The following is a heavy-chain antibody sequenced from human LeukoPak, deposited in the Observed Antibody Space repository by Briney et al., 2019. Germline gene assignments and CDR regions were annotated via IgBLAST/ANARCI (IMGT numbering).Heavy chain of an antibody. V-gene: IGHV1-69*01. Sequence: SVKVSCKASGGTFSSYAISWVRQGPGQGLEWMGGIIPIFGTANYAQKFQGRVTITADESTSTAYMELSSLRSEDTAVYYCARDLSSTVYYYYYMDVWGKGTTVTVSS. J-gene: IGHJ6*03. D-gene: IGHD4-11*01. CDR2: IIPIFGTA. CDR1: GGTFSSYA. CDR3: ARDLSSTVYYYYYMDV.